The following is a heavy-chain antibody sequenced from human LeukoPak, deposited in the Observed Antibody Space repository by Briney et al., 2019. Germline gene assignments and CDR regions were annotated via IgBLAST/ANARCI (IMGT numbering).Heavy chain of an antibody. V-gene: IGHV3-20*04. CDR2: INWSGGST. CDR3: ARAPITSPFYFDY. CDR1: GFAFDEHG. Sequence: PGGSLRLSCTASGFAFDEHGMSRVREVPGTGLEWVSGINWSGGSTGYADPLRGRFTISRDNAKNSLYLQMDSLRAEDTALYYCARAPITSPFYFDYWGQGTLVTVSS. D-gene: IGHD2-2*01. J-gene: IGHJ4*02.